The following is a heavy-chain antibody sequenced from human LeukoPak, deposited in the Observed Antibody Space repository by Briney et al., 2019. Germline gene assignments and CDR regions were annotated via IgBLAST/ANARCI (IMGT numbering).Heavy chain of an antibody. V-gene: IGHV4-34*01. CDR2: INHSGST. CDR1: GGSFSGYY. Sequence: SETLSLTCAVYGGSFSGYYWSWIRQPPGKGLEWIGEINHSGSTNYNPSLKSRVTISVDTSKNQFSLKLSSVTAADTAVYYCARAEADYYDSSGYYLVDYWGQGTLVTVSS. CDR3: ARAEADYYDSSGYYLVDY. D-gene: IGHD3-22*01. J-gene: IGHJ4*02.